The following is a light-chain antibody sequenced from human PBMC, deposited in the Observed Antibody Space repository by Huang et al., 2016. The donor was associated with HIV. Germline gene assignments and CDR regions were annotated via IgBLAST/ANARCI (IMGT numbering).Light chain of an antibody. Sequence: DIQMTQSPSSLSASVGDRVIITCRASQSISNYLNWYQHKPGKAPRLLIYAASSLQSGVPSRFSGSGSKTTFTLTISSLQPEDCATYYCQQTYDTPPLTFGGGTRVDMK. CDR3: QQTYDTPPLT. V-gene: IGKV1-39*01. CDR2: AAS. J-gene: IGKJ4*01. CDR1: QSISNY.